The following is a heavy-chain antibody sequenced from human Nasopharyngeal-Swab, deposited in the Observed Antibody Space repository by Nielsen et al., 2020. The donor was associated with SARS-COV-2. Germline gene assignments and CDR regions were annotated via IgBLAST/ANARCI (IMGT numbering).Heavy chain of an antibody. D-gene: IGHD1-7*01. J-gene: IGHJ5*02. V-gene: IGHV4-59*13. CDR2: FYYSGIT. Sequence: PGKGLEWIGYFYYSGITNYNPSLKSRVTISVDTSKNQFSLKLSSVTAADTAVYYCARGGPGLELFSRFDPWGQGTLVTVSS. CDR3: ARGGPGLELFSRFDP.